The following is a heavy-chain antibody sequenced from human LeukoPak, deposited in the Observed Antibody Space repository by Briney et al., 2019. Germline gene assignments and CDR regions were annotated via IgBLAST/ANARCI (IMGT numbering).Heavy chain of an antibody. V-gene: IGHV4-30-2*01. J-gene: IGHJ3*02. CDR3: ARVGSLDDAFDI. CDR1: GGSISSGGYS. Sequence: SETLSLTCAVSGGSISSGGYSWSWIRQPPGKGLEWIGYIYHSGSTYYNPSLKSRVTISVDRSKNQFSLKLSSVTAADTAVYYCARVGSLDDAFDIWGQGTMVTVSS. CDR2: IYHSGST. D-gene: IGHD1-1*01.